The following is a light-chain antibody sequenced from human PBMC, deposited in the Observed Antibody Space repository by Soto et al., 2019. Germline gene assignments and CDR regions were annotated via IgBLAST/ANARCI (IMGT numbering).Light chain of an antibody. J-gene: IGKJ2*01. V-gene: IGKV2-30*01. CDR1: QSLAYSDGNTY. Sequence: DVVMTQSPLSLPVTLGQPASISCRSSQSLAYSDGNTYLNWFQQRPGQSPRRLMYKVSNRDSGVPDRFSGSGSGTDFTLKISRVEAEDVGVYYCVQGTHWPPYTFGQGTKLEIK. CDR3: VQGTHWPPYT. CDR2: KVS.